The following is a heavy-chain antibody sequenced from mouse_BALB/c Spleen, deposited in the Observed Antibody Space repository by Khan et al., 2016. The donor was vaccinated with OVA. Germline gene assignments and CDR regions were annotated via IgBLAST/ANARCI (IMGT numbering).Heavy chain of an antibody. CDR3: ARWFDGYSSLYAMDY. V-gene: IGHV2-6*02. Sequence: VKLVESGPGLVAPSQSLSITCTVSGFSLTSYGVHWVRQPPGKGLEWLVVIWSDGSTNYNSVLKSRLSISKDNSKSQVFLKMNSLQTDDTAIYECARWFDGYSSLYAMDYWGQGTSVTVSS. J-gene: IGHJ4*01. CDR1: GFSLTSYG. CDR2: IWSDGST. D-gene: IGHD2-3*01.